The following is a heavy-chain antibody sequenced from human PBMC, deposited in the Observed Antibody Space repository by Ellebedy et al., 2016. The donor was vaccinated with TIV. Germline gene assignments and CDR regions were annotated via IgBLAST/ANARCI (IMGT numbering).Heavy chain of an antibody. CDR1: GYSFTDYW. V-gene: IGHV5-51*01. CDR2: IYPGNSDI. J-gene: IGHJ4*02. D-gene: IGHD6-13*01. Sequence: GGSLRLSCKGSGYSFTDYWIGWVRHMPGKGLEWMGIIYPGNSDIRYSPSFQGQVTISVDKSMSTAYLQWGSLKASDTAMYYCATSAFYSRWYYFDYWGQGTLVTVSS. CDR3: ATSAFYSRWYYFDY.